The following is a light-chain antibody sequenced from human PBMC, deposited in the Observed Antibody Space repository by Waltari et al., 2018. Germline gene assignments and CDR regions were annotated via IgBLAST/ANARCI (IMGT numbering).Light chain of an antibody. CDR1: QSVLYSSNNKNY. V-gene: IGKV4-1*01. CDR2: WAS. Sequence: DIVMTQSPDSLAVSLGARATINCKSSQSVLYSSNNKNYLAWYQQKPGQPPKRLIYWASTRESGVPDRFSGSGSGTDFTLTISSLQAEDVAVYYCQQYYSTPQTFGQGTKVEIK. CDR3: QQYYSTPQT. J-gene: IGKJ1*01.